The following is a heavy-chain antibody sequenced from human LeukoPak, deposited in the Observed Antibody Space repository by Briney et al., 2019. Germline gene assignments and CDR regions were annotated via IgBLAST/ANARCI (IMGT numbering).Heavy chain of an antibody. CDR1: GFTFSTYD. D-gene: IGHD3-10*01. Sequence: GESLRLSCAASGFTFSTYDMHWVRQAPGKGLEWVAIISYDGSDKYYADSVKGRFTISRDNSKNTLYLQMNSLRAEDTAVYYCAKDFGEAAFDIWGQGTMVTVS. CDR3: AKDFGEAAFDI. CDR2: ISYDGSDK. J-gene: IGHJ3*02. V-gene: IGHV3-30*18.